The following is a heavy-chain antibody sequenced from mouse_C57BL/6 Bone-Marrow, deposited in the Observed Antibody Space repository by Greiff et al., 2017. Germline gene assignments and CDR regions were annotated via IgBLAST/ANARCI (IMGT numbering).Heavy chain of an antibody. CDR2: INPNNGGT. D-gene: IGHD2-12*01. CDR1: GYTFTDYY. J-gene: IGHJ1*03. V-gene: IGHV1-26*01. CDR3: ARDSWYFDV. Sequence: EVQLQQSGPELVKPGASVKISCKASGYTFTDYYMNWVKQSHGKSLEWIGDINPNNGGTSYNQKFKGKATLTVDKSSSTAYMELRSLTSEDSAVXYCARDSWYFDVWGTGTTVTVSS.